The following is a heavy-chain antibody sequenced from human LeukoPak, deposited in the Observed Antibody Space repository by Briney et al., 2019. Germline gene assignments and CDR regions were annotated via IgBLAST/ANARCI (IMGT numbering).Heavy chain of an antibody. CDR3: ARHFRWFDY. CDR2: INHSGST. D-gene: IGHD2-15*01. Sequence: SETLSLTCAVYGGSFSGYYWSWIRQPPGKGLEWIGEINHSGSTNYNPSLKSRVTISVDTSKDQFSLKLSSVTAADTAVYYCARHFRWFDYWGQGTLVTVSS. CDR1: GGSFSGYY. V-gene: IGHV4-34*01. J-gene: IGHJ4*02.